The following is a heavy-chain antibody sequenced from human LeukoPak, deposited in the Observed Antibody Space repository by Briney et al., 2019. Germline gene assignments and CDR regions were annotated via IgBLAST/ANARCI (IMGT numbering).Heavy chain of an antibody. CDR1: GFTFSSYT. CDR2: ISSSGSTI. J-gene: IGHJ4*02. Sequence: GGSLRLSCAASGFTFSSYTMNWVRQAPGKGLEWVSYISSSGSTIYYVDSVKGRLTISRDNVKNSLYLRMNSLRAEDTAVYYCARDDISTGYSLFDYWGQGTLVIVSS. D-gene: IGHD3-22*01. CDR3: ARDDISTGYSLFDY. V-gene: IGHV3-48*01.